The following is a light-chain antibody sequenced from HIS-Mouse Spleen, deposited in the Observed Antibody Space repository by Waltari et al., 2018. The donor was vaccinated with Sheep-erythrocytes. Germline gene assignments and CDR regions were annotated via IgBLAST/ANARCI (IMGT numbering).Light chain of an antibody. CDR2: EGS. V-gene: IGLV2-23*01. CDR3: CSYAGSSTYVV. Sequence: QSALTQPASVSGSPGQPFPIPCTGTSRDVGGYNLVSWYQQHPGKAPKLMIYEGSKRPSGVSNRFSGSKSGNTASLTISGLQAEDEADYYCCSYAGSSTYVVFGGGTKLTVL. CDR1: SRDVGGYNL. J-gene: IGLJ2*01.